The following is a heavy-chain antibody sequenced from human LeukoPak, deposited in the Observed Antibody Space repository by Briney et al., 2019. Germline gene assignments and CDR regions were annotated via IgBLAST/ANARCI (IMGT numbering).Heavy chain of an antibody. D-gene: IGHD1-14*01. CDR3: ATNKVTGNWPHHCDY. Sequence: GESLKISCKGSGYSFTTFWIGWVRQMPGKSLEWMGIIYPGDSDTRYSPSFQGQVTISADKSISTASLQWSSLKASDTAIYYCATNKVTGNWPHHCDYWGQGTLVTVSS. CDR1: GYSFTTFW. V-gene: IGHV5-51*01. J-gene: IGHJ4*02. CDR2: IYPGDSDT.